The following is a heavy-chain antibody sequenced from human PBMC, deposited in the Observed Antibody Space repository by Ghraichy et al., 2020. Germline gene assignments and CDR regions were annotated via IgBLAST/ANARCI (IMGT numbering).Heavy chain of an antibody. J-gene: IGHJ4*02. CDR2: VDYVGRT. CDR1: GGSFSLDS. D-gene: IGHD3-10*01. CDR3: ARRAAYDSGSYYLDF. V-gene: IGHV4-59*08. Sequence: SQTLSLTCAVYGGSFSLDSRVWVPQPPGKGLEWFGYVDYVGRTNYNPSLESRVTISADTSKNQFFLRLSSVTAADTAVYYCARRAAYDSGSYYLDFWGQGTLVTVSS.